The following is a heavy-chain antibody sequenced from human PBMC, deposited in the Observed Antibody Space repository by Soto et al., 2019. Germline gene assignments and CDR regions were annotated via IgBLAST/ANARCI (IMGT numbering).Heavy chain of an antibody. V-gene: IGHV3-9*01. Sequence: PGGSLRLSCAVSGFTFDDYAMHWVRQAPGKGLEWVSSISWNGNSIRYADSVKGRFAISRDNAKNSLDLQMNSLRAEDTALYYCAKAAGAAIFGVPHFDYWGHGTLVTVSS. CDR2: ISWNGNSI. J-gene: IGHJ4*01. CDR3: AKAAGAAIFGVPHFDY. CDR1: GFTFDDYA. D-gene: IGHD3-3*01.